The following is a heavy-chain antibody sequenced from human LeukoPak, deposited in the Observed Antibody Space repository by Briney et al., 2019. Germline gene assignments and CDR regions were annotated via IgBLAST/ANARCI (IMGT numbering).Heavy chain of an antibody. J-gene: IGHJ6*03. Sequence: ASVKVSCKVSGYTLNELSMHWVRQAPGKGLEWMGGFDPEDGETIYAQKFQGRVTMTEDTSTDTAYMELSSLRSEDTAVYYCATDRPSSAKVGPRGYYYYYMDVWGKGTTVTVSS. V-gene: IGHV1-24*01. CDR1: GYTLNELS. CDR3: ATDRPSSAKVGPRGYYYYYMDV. CDR2: FDPEDGET. D-gene: IGHD2-2*01.